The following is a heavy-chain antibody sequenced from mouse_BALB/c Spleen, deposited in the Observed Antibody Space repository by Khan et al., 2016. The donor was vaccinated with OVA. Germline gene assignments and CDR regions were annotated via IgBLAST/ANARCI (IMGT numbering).Heavy chain of an antibody. Sequence: QVQLQQPGPGLVQPSQSLSITCTVSGFSLNTYGIHWIRQSQGKGLEWLGVIRSGGATDYNGAFISRLSITKDNSKSQVFFKMNSLQADDTAIYXCSRNSSIYDFTYWGQGSLVTVSA. CDR2: IRSGGAT. CDR3: SRNSSIYDFTY. V-gene: IGHV2-2*01. CDR1: GFSLNTYG. J-gene: IGHJ3*01. D-gene: IGHD2-12*01.